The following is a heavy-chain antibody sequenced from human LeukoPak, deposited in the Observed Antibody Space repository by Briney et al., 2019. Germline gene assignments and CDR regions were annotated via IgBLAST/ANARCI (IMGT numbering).Heavy chain of an antibody. Sequence: SETLSLTCTISGDSITSSHYYWGWIRQPPGKGLEYFASIDSSGNAYYNPSLQSRVTISVDTSKNQFSLRLTSVTAADTAVYFCATLDNPFDHWGQGTLVTVSS. D-gene: IGHD1-1*01. J-gene: IGHJ5*02. CDR3: ATLDNPFDH. V-gene: IGHV4-39*07. CDR2: IDSSGNA. CDR1: GDSITSSHYY.